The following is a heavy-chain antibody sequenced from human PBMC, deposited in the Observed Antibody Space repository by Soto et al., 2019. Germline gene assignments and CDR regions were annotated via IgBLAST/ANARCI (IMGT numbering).Heavy chain of an antibody. CDR3: ASVAVARISYYFDY. Sequence: KESGASVKVSCKASGYTFTSYGISWVRQAPGQGLEWMGWISAYNGNTNYAQKLQGRVTMTTDTSTSTAYMELRSLRSDDTAVYYCASVAVARISYYFDYWGQGTLVTVSS. V-gene: IGHV1-18*01. D-gene: IGHD6-19*01. CDR1: GYTFTSYG. CDR2: ISAYNGNT. J-gene: IGHJ4*02.